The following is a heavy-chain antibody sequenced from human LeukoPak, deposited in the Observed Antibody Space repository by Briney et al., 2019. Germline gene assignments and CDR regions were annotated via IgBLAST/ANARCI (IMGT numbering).Heavy chain of an antibody. Sequence: ASVKVSCKASGYTFTGYYMHWVRQAPGHGLEWMGWIHPKSGDTTYAQKFQGRVTMTRDTSNSTVSMELSRLRSDDTAVYYCARGSPYGSGSSYFDYWGQGTLVTVSS. CDR2: IHPKSGDT. CDR3: ARGSPYGSGSSYFDY. D-gene: IGHD3-10*01. V-gene: IGHV1-2*02. CDR1: GYTFTGYY. J-gene: IGHJ4*02.